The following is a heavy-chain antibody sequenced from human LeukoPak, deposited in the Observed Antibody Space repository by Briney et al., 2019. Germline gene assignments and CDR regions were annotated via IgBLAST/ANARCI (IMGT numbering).Heavy chain of an antibody. Sequence: SQTLSLTCTVSGGSISSGSYYWSWIRQPAGKGLEWIGRIYTSGSTNYNPSLKSRVTISVDTSKNQFSLKLSSVTAADTAVYYCARDRRLLWFGELSHYYGMDVWGQGTTVTVSS. CDR3: ARDRRLLWFGELSHYYGMDV. CDR2: IYTSGST. CDR1: GGSISSGSYY. D-gene: IGHD3-10*01. V-gene: IGHV4-61*02. J-gene: IGHJ6*02.